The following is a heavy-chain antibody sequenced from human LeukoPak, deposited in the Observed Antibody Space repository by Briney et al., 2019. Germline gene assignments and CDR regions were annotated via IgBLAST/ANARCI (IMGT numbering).Heavy chain of an antibody. CDR2: ISVRSSYI. V-gene: IGHV3-21*01. CDR1: GFTVSSNY. D-gene: IGHD6-13*01. J-gene: IGHJ5*02. CDR3: ARVAVAGPTGWFDP. Sequence: GGSLRLSCAASGFTVSSNYMTWVRRAPGKGLEWVSFISVRSSYINYADSVKGRFTISRDNIDNVVYLQMSSLRAEDTAVYYCARVAVAGPTGWFDPWGQGTLVTVSS.